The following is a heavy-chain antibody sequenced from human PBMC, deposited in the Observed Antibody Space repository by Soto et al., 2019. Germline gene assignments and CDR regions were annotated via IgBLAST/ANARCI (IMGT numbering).Heavy chain of an antibody. CDR1: GYTFTGYY. CDR2: INPNSGGT. J-gene: IGHJ6*02. D-gene: IGHD5-12*01. CDR3: ARGQEMATIPVYGMDV. Sequence: ASVKVSCKASGYTFTGYYMHWVRQAPGQGLEWMGWINPNSGGTNYAQKYQGWVTMTRDTSISTAYMELSRLRFDDTSVYYCARGQEMATIPVYGMDVWGQGTTVTVSS. V-gene: IGHV1-2*04.